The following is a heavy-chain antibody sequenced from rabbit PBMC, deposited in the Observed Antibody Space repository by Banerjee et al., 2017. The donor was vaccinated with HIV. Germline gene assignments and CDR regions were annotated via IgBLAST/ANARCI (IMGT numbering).Heavy chain of an antibody. J-gene: IGHJ4*01. V-gene: IGHV1S40*01. CDR1: GFSFSSSYY. D-gene: IGHD2-1*01. CDR3: VRYRVMTMVINL. Sequence: QSLEESGGDLVKPGASLTLTCTASGFSFSSSYYMCWVRQAPGKGLEWIACIYAGSSGSTYYASWAKGRFTISKTSSTTVTLQMTSLTAADTATYFCVRYRVMTMVINLWGPGTLVTVS. CDR2: IYAGSSGST.